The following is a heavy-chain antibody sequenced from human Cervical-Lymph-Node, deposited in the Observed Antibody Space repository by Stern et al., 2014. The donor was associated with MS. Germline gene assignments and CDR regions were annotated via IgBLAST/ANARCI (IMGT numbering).Heavy chain of an antibody. CDR3: ARGGGDSGYDLPTNWFDP. CDR2: ISSSDRTG. CDR1: GFTFSNSY. Sequence: VQLVESGGGLVKPGGSLRLSCAASGFTFSNSYMSWIRQAPGKGLEWVSFISSSDRTGIYDGSVQDRFTISSDNAKNSLNLQMNSLRAEDTAVYYCARGGGDSGYDLPTNWFDPWGQETLVTVSS. V-gene: IGHV3-11*01. J-gene: IGHJ5*02. D-gene: IGHD5-12*01.